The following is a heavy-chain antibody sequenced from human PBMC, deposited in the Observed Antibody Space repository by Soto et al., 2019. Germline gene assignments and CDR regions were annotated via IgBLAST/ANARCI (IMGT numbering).Heavy chain of an antibody. CDR2: IYTNGNT. Sequence: PSETLSLTCTVSGGSISSYYCRWIRQPPGKGLEWIGNIYTNGNTNYNPSLKSRVTISVDTSKNQFSLKMTSVTAADTAVYDCARGQNILPDWGQGTLVTVSS. CDR1: GGSISSYY. J-gene: IGHJ4*02. CDR3: ARGQNILPD. V-gene: IGHV4-4*09.